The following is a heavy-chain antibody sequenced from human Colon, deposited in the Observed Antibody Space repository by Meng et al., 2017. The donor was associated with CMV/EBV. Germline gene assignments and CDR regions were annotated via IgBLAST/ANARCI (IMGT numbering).Heavy chain of an antibody. CDR3: ARDYYYGSGLDY. CDR2: INTNTGSP. CDR1: GYNFANYA. V-gene: IGHV7-4-1*02. J-gene: IGHJ4*02. Sequence: QVQLVQSGSELNKPGASVKVSCEVSGYNFANYAINWVRQAPGQGLEWMGWINTNTGSPTYAQGFTGRFVFSLDPSVNTAYLQISSLKAEDTAVYFCARDYYYGSGLDYWGQGTLVTVSS. D-gene: IGHD3-10*01.